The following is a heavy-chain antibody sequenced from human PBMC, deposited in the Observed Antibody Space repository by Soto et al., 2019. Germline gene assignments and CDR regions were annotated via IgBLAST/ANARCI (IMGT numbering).Heavy chain of an antibody. CDR3: ARLGEQQPLH. CDR1: GGSIISSGHY. CDR2: IFHSGLT. J-gene: IGHJ4*02. Sequence: PSETLSLTCAVSGGSIISSGHYWGWIRQPPGKGLEWIGNIFHSGLTYYNPSLKSRVAISVDTSKNQFSLKLHSLTVADTAVYYCARLGEQQPLHWGLGTLVTVSS. V-gene: IGHV4-39*01. D-gene: IGHD6-13*01.